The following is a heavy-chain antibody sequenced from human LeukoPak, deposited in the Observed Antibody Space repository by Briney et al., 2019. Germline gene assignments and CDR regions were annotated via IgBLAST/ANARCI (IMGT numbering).Heavy chain of an antibody. CDR1: GYTFTSYG. D-gene: IGHD2-2*01. CDR3: ARDTDIVVVPAAPDY. J-gene: IGHJ4*02. V-gene: IGHV1-18*01. CDR2: ISAYNGNT. Sequence: ATVKVSCKASGYTFTSYGISWVPHAPGQGLEWIGWISAYNGNTNYAQKLQGRVTMTTDTSTSTAYMELRSLRSDDTAVYYCARDTDIVVVPAAPDYWGQGTLVTVSS.